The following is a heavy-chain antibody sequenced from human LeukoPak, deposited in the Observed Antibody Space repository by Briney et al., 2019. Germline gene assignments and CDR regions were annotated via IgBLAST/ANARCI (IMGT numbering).Heavy chain of an antibody. V-gene: IGHV3-48*04. CDR1: GFTFSSYS. J-gene: IGHJ3*02. CDR3: ARDGGSGYSSSWPFGAFDI. D-gene: IGHD6-13*01. Sequence: GGSLRLSCAASGFTFSSYSMNWVRQAPGKGLEWVSYISSSSSTIYYADSVKGRFTISRDNAKNSLYLQMSSLRAEDTAVYYCARDGGSGYSSSWPFGAFDIWGQGTMVTVSS. CDR2: ISSSSSTI.